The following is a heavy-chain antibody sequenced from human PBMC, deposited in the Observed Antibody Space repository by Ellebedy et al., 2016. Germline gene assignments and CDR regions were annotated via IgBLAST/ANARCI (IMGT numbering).Heavy chain of an antibody. CDR1: GFTFNIYA. J-gene: IGHJ4*02. Sequence: GESLKISCAASGFTFNIYAMTWVRQAPGKGLEWVSAISGGGGGGTFYADSVKGRFTISRDNSKNTLYLQLNSLRADDTAVYYCAKETQHNDVWSGHSDWGQGTLVTVSS. D-gene: IGHD3-3*01. V-gene: IGHV3-23*01. CDR3: AKETQHNDVWSGHSD. CDR2: ISGGGGGGT.